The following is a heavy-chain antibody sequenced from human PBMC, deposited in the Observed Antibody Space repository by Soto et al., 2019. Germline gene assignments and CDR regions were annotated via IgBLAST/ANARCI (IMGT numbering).Heavy chain of an antibody. Sequence: GGSLRLSCAASGFTFSSYAMSWVRQAPGKGLEWVSAISGSGGSTYYADSVKGRFTISRDNSKNTLYLQMNSLRAEDTAVYYCAKDPKWLRKGSPYYMDVWGKGTTVTVSS. J-gene: IGHJ6*03. V-gene: IGHV3-23*01. D-gene: IGHD5-12*01. CDR2: ISGSGGST. CDR1: GFTFSSYA. CDR3: AKDPKWLRKGSPYYMDV.